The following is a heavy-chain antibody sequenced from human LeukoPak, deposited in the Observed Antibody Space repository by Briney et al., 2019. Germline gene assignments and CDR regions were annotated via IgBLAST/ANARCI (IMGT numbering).Heavy chain of an antibody. V-gene: IGHV1-18*01. J-gene: IGHJ4*02. CDR3: ARAGSSEWPPVSFDY. D-gene: IGHD3-10*01. CDR2: ISAYNGHT. CDR1: GYTFTSYG. Sequence: GASVKVSCKASGYTFTSYGISWVRQAPGQGLEWMGWISAYNGHTNYAQKLQGRATMTTDTSTRTAHMELRSLRSDDSAVYYCARAGSSEWPPVSFDYWGRGCLATVSS.